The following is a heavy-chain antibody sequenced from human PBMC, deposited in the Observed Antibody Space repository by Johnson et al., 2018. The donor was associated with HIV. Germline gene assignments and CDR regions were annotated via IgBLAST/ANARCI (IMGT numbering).Heavy chain of an antibody. CDR1: GFTFSSYW. J-gene: IGHJ3*02. CDR2: IKSKTDGGTT. D-gene: IGHD6-6*01. V-gene: IGHV3-15*01. CDR3: TTRVIAARAFDI. Sequence: EVQLVESGGGVVQPGRSLRLSCAASGFTFSSYWMSWVRQAPGKGLEWVGRIKSKTDGGTTDYAAPVKGRFTISRDDSKNTLYLQMNSLKTEDTAVYYCTTRVIAARAFDIWGQGTMVTVSS.